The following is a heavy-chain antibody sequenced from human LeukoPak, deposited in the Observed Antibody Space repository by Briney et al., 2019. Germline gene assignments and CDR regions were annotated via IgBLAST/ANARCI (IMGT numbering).Heavy chain of an antibody. CDR3: ATNIAVAGTDAFDI. CDR1: GYTFTGYY. CDR2: INPNSGGT. Sequence: ASVKVSCKASGYTFTGYYMRWVRQAPGQGLEWMGWINPNSGGTNYAQKFQGRVTMTRDTSISTAYMELSRLRSDDTAVYYCATNIAVAGTDAFDIWGQGTMVTVSS. J-gene: IGHJ3*02. D-gene: IGHD6-19*01. V-gene: IGHV1-2*02.